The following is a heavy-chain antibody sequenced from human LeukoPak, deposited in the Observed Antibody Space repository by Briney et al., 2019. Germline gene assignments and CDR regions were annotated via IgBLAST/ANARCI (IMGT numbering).Heavy chain of an antibody. CDR3: ARGYCSGGSCYGGHWFDP. CDR2: ISAYNGNT. J-gene: IGHJ5*02. CDR1: GYTFTSYG. V-gene: IGHV1-18*01. D-gene: IGHD2-15*01. Sequence: ASVKVSCKASGYTFTSYGISWVRQAPGQGLEWMGWISAYNGNTNYAQKLQGRVTMTTDTSTSTAYMELRSLRSDDTAVYYCARGYCSGGSCYGGHWFDPWGQGTLVTDSS.